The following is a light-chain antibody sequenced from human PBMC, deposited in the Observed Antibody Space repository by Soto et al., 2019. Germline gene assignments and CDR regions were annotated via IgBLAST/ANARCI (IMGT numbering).Light chain of an antibody. J-gene: IGKJ3*01. CDR1: QSINSY. CDR3: QQNYNSPFT. Sequence: DIQMTQSPSSLSASVGDRVTITCRASQSINSYLNWYQQKPGKAPNLLIYAAFSSQSGVPSRFSGSGSGTDFTLTISSLQPEDFAIYYCQQNYNSPFTFGPGTKVDIK. CDR2: AAF. V-gene: IGKV1-39*01.